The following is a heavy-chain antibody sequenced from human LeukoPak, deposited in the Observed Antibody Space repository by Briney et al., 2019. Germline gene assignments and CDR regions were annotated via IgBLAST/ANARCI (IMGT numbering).Heavy chain of an antibody. J-gene: IGHJ5*02. CDR1: GGSVSSGSYY. D-gene: IGHD3-3*01. CDR3: ARGATSRITIFGVVSSRTNWFDP. V-gene: IGHV4-61*01. Sequence: SETLSLTCTVSGGSVSSGSYYWSWIRQPPGKGLEWIGYIYYSGSTNYNPSLKSRVTISVDTSKNQFSLKLSSVTAADTAVYYCARGATSRITIFGVVSSRTNWFDPWGQGTLVTVSS. CDR2: IYYSGST.